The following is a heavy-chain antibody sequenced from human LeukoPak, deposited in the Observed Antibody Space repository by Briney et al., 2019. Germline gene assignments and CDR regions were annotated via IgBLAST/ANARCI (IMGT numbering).Heavy chain of an antibody. V-gene: IGHV3-21*01. CDR3: ARAYGYNSRTTDY. D-gene: IGHD5-24*01. CDR1: GFTFSIHS. J-gene: IGHJ4*02. CDR2: ISSRSSYI. Sequence: GGSLRLSCAASGFTFSIHSMNWVRQAPGNGLEGVSSISSRSSYIYYADSVKGRFTIPRDNHKNSLYLQMHSLRAEDTAVYYCARAYGYNSRTTDYWGQGTLVTVSS.